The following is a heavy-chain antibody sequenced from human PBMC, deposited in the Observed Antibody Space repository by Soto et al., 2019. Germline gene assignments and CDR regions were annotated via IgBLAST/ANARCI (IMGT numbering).Heavy chain of an antibody. CDR2: IIPIFGTA. D-gene: IGHD3-10*01. CDR3: ARTSPNAGSGIWYNWFDP. CDR1: GCTFSSYA. J-gene: IGHJ5*02. Sequence: SVKVSCKACGCTFSSYAISWVRQAPGQGLEWMGGIIPIFGTANYAQKFQGRVTITADESTSTAYMELSSLRSEDTAVYYCARTSPNAGSGIWYNWFDPLGQGTLVTVSS. V-gene: IGHV1-69*13.